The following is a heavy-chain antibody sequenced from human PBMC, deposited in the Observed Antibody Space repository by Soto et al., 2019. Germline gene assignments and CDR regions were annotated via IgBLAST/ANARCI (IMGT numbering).Heavy chain of an antibody. CDR3: AKDPGFGELLGRGSFDY. J-gene: IGHJ4*02. CDR2: ISYDGSNK. D-gene: IGHD3-10*01. Sequence: GGSLRLSCAASGFTFSSYGMHWVRQAPGKGLEWVAVISYDGSNKYYADSVKGRFTISRDNSKNTLYLQMNSLRAEDTAVYYCAKDPGFGELLGRGSFDYWGQGTLVTVSS. V-gene: IGHV3-30*18. CDR1: GFTFSSYG.